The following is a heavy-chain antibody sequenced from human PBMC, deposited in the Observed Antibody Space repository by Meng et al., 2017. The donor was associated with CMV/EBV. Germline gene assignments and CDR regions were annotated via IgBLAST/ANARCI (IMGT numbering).Heavy chain of an antibody. Sequence: GESLKISCAASGFTSSSYSMNWVRQAPGKGLEWVSSISSSSSYIYYADSVKGRFTISRDNAKNSLYLQMNSLRAEDTAVYYCARGGIAARLCDYWGQGTLVTVSS. CDR2: ISSSSSYI. CDR3: ARGGIAARLCDY. D-gene: IGHD6-6*01. V-gene: IGHV3-21*01. CDR1: GFTSSSYS. J-gene: IGHJ4*02.